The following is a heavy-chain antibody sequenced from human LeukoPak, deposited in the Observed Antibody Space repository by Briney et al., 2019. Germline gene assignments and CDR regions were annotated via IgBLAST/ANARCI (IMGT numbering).Heavy chain of an antibody. CDR2: ISSTSSYE. CDR3: ARRVVPGHNWFDP. CDR1: GFIFSSYS. J-gene: IGHJ5*02. V-gene: IGHV3-21*01. D-gene: IGHD2-2*01. Sequence: PGGSLRLSCAASGFIFSSYSMNWVRQAPGKGLEWVSSISSTSSYEYYADSVKGRFTISRDNAKNSLYLQMNSLRAEDTAVYYCARRVVPGHNWFDPWGQGTLVTVSS.